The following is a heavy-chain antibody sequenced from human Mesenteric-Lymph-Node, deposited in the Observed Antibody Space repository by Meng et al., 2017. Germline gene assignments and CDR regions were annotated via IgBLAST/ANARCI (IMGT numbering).Heavy chain of an antibody. V-gene: IGHV1-69*06. CDR3: ARLPGYSSGWDPNWFDP. CDR2: IIPIFGTA. Sequence: VRAGAKVKNTGSSVKVSCKAAGGTFSSYAINWVRQAPGQGLEWMGGIIPIFGTANYAQNFEGRVTITADKSTSTAYMELSRLRSEDTAVYYCARLPGYSSGWDPNWFDPWGQGTLVTVSS. CDR1: GGTFSSYA. J-gene: IGHJ5*02. D-gene: IGHD6-19*01.